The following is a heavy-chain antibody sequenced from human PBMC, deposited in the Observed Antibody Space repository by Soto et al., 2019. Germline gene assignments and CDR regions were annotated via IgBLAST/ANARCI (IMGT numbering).Heavy chain of an antibody. CDR3: ARRDCTNGVCYSHY. V-gene: IGHV4-39*01. J-gene: IGHJ4*02. Sequence: QLQLQESGPGLVKPSETLSLTCTVSGGSISSSSYYWGWIRQPPGKGLEWIGSIYYSGSTYYNPSLKSRVTLSVDTSKNQFSLKLSSVTAADTAVYYCARRDCTNGVCYSHYWGQGTLVTVSS. CDR2: IYYSGST. CDR1: GGSISSSSYY. D-gene: IGHD2-8*01.